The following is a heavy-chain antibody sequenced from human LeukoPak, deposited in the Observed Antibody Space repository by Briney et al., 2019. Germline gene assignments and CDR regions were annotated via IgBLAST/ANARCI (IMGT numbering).Heavy chain of an antibody. Sequence: GGSLRLSCVASKFTFGNYGMHWVRQTPGKGLEWVANIKQDGSEKYYVDSVKGRFTISRDNSKNTLYLQMNSLRAEDTAVYYCAREKGIVATVAFDIWGQGTMVTVSS. J-gene: IGHJ3*02. CDR3: AREKGIVATVAFDI. V-gene: IGHV3-7*01. CDR1: KFTFGNYG. D-gene: IGHD5-12*01. CDR2: IKQDGSEK.